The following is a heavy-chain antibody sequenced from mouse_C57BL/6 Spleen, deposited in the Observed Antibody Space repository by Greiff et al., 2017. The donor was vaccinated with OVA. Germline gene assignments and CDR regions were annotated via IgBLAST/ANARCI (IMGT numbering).Heavy chain of an antibody. J-gene: IGHJ2*01. CDR3: ARGGYDYERYYFDY. CDR2: IYPGSGST. CDR1: GYTFTSYW. V-gene: IGHV1-55*01. D-gene: IGHD2-4*01. Sequence: QVQLQQPGAELVKPGASVKMSCKASGYTFTSYWITWVKQRPGQGLEWIGDIYPGSGSTNYNEKFKSKATLTVDTSSSTAYMQLSSLTSEDSAVYYCARGGYDYERYYFDYWGQGTTLTVSS.